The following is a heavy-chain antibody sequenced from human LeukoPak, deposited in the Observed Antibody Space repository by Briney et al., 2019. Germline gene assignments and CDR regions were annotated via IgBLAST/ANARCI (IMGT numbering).Heavy chain of an antibody. V-gene: IGHV4-34*01. CDR2: INRRGDT. Sequence: SETLSLTCAVYGGSFSTYYWSWIRQSPGKGLEWIAEINRRGDTNYNPSINSRVTISVDTSKNQSSLKVRSLTAADTAVYYCARGPPISETGYFDYWGQGTLVTVSS. J-gene: IGHJ4*02. D-gene: IGHD7-27*01. CDR1: GGSFSTYY. CDR3: ARGPPISETGYFDY.